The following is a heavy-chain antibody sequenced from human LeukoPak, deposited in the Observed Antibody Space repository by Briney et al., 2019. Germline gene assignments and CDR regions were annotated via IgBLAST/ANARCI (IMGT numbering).Heavy chain of an antibody. CDR3: ARASYSSGWYGGAFDI. D-gene: IGHD6-19*01. CDR2: INPNSGGT. J-gene: IGHJ3*02. CDR1: GYTFTGYY. V-gene: IGHV1-2*04. Sequence: ASVKVSCKASGYTFTGYYMHWVRQAPGQGLEWMGWINPNSGGTNYAQKFQGWVTMTRDTSISTAYMELSRLRSDDTAVYYCARASYSSGWYGGAFDIWGQGTMVTVSS.